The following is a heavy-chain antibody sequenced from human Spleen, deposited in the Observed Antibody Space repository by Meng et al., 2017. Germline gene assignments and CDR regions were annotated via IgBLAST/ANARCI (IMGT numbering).Heavy chain of an antibody. CDR3: ARVRGITIFRGWFDP. V-gene: IGHV4-39*01. CDR2: IGHSGIT. J-gene: IGHJ5*02. D-gene: IGHD3-9*01. Sequence: QVHLQESGPALVMPPEPLSPTRTVSGGSIRSTSNYWDWIRQPPGTRLEWVGSIGHSGITYYPPSLKSRVTVSIDTSKNQFSLKLSSVTAADTAVYYCARVRGITIFRGWFDPWGQGTLVTVSS. CDR1: GGSIRSTSNY.